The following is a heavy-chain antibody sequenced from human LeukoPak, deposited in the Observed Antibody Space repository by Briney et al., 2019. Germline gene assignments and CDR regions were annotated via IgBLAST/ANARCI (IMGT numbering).Heavy chain of an antibody. CDR3: ARDTYYYDSSGYPIDY. D-gene: IGHD3-22*01. CDR2: ISSSSSYI. Sequence: GGSLRLSCAASGFTFSSYSMNWVRQAPGKGLEWVSSISSSSSYIYYADSVKGRFTISRDNAKNSLYLQMNSLRAEDTAVYYCARDTYYYDSSGYPIDYWGQGTLVTVSS. CDR1: GFTFSSYS. J-gene: IGHJ4*02. V-gene: IGHV3-21*01.